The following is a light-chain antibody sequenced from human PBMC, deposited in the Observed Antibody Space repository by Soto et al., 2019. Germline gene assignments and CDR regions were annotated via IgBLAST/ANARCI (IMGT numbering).Light chain of an antibody. CDR2: EVN. CDR3: SSYAGSNTVA. J-gene: IGLJ2*01. V-gene: IGLV2-8*01. Sequence: QSALTQPPSASGSPGQSVTISCTGTSSEVGGYNYVSWYQQQPGKAPKLVIYEVNKRPSGVPDGFSGSKSGNTASLTVFGLQAEDEADYYCSSYAGSNTVAFGGGTKVTVL. CDR1: SSEVGGYNY.